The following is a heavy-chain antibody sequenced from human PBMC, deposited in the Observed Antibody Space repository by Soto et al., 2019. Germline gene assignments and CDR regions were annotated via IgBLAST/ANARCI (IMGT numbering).Heavy chain of an antibody. D-gene: IGHD2-2*01. CDR2: IIPAFGTA. J-gene: IGHJ4*02. V-gene: IGHV1-69*06. Sequence: QVQLVQSGAEVKNPGSSVKVSCKTSGGTFNSYLIDWVRQAPGQGLEWMGGIIPAFGTAKYAQKFQGRVTINSDKSTTTAYMELRTLRSEDTAVYYWARGLDQPPVGLYFDTWGQGTLVTVSS. CDR3: ARGLDQPPVGLYFDT. CDR1: GGTFNSYL.